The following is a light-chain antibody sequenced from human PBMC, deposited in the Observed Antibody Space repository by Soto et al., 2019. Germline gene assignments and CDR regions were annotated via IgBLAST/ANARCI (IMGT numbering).Light chain of an antibody. Sequence: QSVLTQPPSASGSPGQSVTVSCTGTSSDVGGYNYVSWYQHHPGKAPKLMIYDVGKRPSGVPDRFSGSKSGNTASLTVSGLQAEDEADYFCSSYAGSNNFVFGTGTKVTV. CDR1: SSDVGGYNY. J-gene: IGLJ1*01. V-gene: IGLV2-8*01. CDR3: SSYAGSNNFV. CDR2: DVG.